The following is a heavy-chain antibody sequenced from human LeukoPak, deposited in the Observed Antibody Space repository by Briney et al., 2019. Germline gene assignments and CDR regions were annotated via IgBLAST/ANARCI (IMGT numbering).Heavy chain of an antibody. CDR3: ARDYDFWSGYFDY. CDR1: GGSISGYY. CDR2: IYTSGST. Sequence: TSETLSLTCTVSGGSISGYYWSWIRQPAGKGLEWIGRIYTSGSTNYNPSLKSRVTMSVDTSKNQFSLKLSSVTAADTAVYYCARDYDFWSGYFDYWGQGTLVTVSS. J-gene: IGHJ4*02. D-gene: IGHD3-3*01. V-gene: IGHV4-4*07.